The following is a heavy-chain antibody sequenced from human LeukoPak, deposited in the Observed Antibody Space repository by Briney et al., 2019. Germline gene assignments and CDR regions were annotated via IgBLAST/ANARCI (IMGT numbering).Heavy chain of an antibody. D-gene: IGHD2-21*01. CDR2: IYYSGST. Sequence: KSSETLSLTCTVSGGSISSYYWSWIRQPPGKGLEWIGYIYYSGSTYYNPSLKSRVTISVDTSKNQFSLKLSSVTAADTAVYYCARLAIHPGVWVGRPYGHFDYWGQGTLVTVSS. V-gene: IGHV4-59*04. CDR3: ARLAIHPGVWVGRPYGHFDY. J-gene: IGHJ4*02. CDR1: GGSISSYY.